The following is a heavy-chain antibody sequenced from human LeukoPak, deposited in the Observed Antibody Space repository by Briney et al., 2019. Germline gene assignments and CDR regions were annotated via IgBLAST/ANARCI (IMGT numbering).Heavy chain of an antibody. D-gene: IGHD4-23*01. J-gene: IGHJ4*02. CDR1: GFTFSIYG. CDR2: ISGRDSNT. Sequence: PGGSLRLSCAASGFTFSIYGMSWVRQAPAKGLEWVSAISGRDSNTYYADSVEGRFIISRDNSKNTLYLQMNSLRAEDTAVYYCAKRSDYGGEGNYFDYWGQGTPVTVSS. V-gene: IGHV3-23*01. CDR3: AKRSDYGGEGNYFDY.